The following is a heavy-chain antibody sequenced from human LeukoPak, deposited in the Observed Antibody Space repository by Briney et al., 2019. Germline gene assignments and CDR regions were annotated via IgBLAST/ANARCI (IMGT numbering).Heavy chain of an antibody. J-gene: IGHJ4*02. CDR3: ATFVPPDGTVTTRPSPPPDY. D-gene: IGHD4-11*01. CDR1: GFTFSDYY. V-gene: IGHV3-11*04. Sequence: GGSLRLSCAASGFTFSDYYMSWIRQAPGKGLEWVSYISSSGSTIYYADSVKGRFTISRDNAKNSLYLQMNSLRAEDTAVYYCATFVPPDGTVTTRPSPPPDYWGQGTLVTVSS. CDR2: ISSSGSTI.